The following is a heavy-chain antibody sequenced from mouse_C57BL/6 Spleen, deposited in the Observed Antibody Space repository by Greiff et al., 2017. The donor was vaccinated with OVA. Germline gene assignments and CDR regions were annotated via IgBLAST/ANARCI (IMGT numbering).Heavy chain of an antibody. V-gene: IGHV5-16*01. CDR3: ARACDWGAMDY. J-gene: IGHJ4*01. CDR1: GFTFSDYY. Sequence: EVHLVESEGGLVQPGSSMKLSCTASGFTFSDYYMAWVRQVPEKGLEWVANINYDGSSTYYLDSLKSRFIISRDNAKNILYLQMSSLKSEDTATYYCARACDWGAMDYWGQGTSVTVSS. CDR2: INYDGSST. D-gene: IGHD4-1*01.